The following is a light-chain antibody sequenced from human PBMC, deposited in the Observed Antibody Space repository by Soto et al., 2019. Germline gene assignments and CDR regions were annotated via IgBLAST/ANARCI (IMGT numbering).Light chain of an antibody. V-gene: IGKV3-15*01. J-gene: IGKJ4*01. CDR2: GAS. CDR3: QHYTNWPLT. Sequence: IVMTQSPAALSVSPGERATLSCRASHSFSSWLAWYQQNPGQAPRLLIYGASTRATGLPARFSGSGSGTEFTLTISSLQSEDVAVYYCQHYTNWPLTFGGGTKVEIK. CDR1: HSFSSW.